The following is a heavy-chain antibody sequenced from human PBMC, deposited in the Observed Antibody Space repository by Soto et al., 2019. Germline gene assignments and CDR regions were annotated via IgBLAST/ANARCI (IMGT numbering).Heavy chain of an antibody. Sequence: VQLQESGPGLVKPSETLALTCRVSDCSVSSGSYYWSWIRQPPGKGLEWIGYIDNSGTINYNPSLMGRVIISVDTSTTQFSLKLTSVTAADTAVYYCAREGRISLIRGVKFFDSWGQGTLVTVAS. CDR1: DCSVSSGSYY. J-gene: IGHJ4*02. V-gene: IGHV4-61*01. CDR3: AREGRISLIRGVKFFDS. CDR2: IDNSGTI. D-gene: IGHD3-10*01.